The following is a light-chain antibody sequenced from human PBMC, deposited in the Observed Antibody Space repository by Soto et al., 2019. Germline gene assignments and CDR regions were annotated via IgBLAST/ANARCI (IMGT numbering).Light chain of an antibody. CDR3: QQYNSYSGGT. Sequence: DIQMTQSPSTLSASVGDRVTITCRARQSISSWLAWYQQKPGKAPKLMIYKASSLESGVPSRFSCSGSGTEFTLTISSLQPDDFATYYCQQYNSYSGGTFGPGTKVDIK. J-gene: IGKJ3*01. CDR1: QSISSW. CDR2: KAS. V-gene: IGKV1-5*03.